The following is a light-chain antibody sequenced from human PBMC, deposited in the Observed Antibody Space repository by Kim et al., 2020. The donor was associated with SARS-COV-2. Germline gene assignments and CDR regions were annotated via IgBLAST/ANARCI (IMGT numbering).Light chain of an antibody. CDR3: QVWGTTTAV. CDR2: QDS. V-gene: IGLV3-1*01. CDR1: KLGVKY. J-gene: IGLJ2*01. Sequence: SYELTQPPSVSVSPGQTASIICSGDKLGVKYVSWYYQKPGQSPVLVMYQDSKRPSGIPERFSGSNSENTATLTIGETQAIDEADYYCQVWGTTTAVFGGGTQLTVL.